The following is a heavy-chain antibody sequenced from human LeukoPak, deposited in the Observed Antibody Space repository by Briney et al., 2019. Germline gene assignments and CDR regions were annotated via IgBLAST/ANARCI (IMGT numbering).Heavy chain of an antibody. CDR1: EFTLVRYA. J-gene: IGHJ6*03. CDR2: ISSSSFKI. D-gene: IGHD6-13*01. Sequence: GGSLSLSCAASEFTLVRYAMNWVRQAPGKGLEWVSYISSSSFKIGYADSVKGRFTISRDNSKNSLYLQMDSLRVEDTAVYYCVRDPSFGSSWYYYMDVWGKGTTATVSS. CDR3: VRDPSFGSSWYYYMDV. V-gene: IGHV3-48*04.